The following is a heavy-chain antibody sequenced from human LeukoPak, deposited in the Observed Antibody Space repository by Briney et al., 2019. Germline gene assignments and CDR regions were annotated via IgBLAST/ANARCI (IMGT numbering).Heavy chain of an antibody. CDR3: AKSANYYYYMDV. Sequence: GGSLRLSCAASGFTFDDYAMHWVRQAPGKGLEWVSLISWDGGSTYYADSVKGRFTISRDNSKNSLYLQMNSLRAEDTALYYCAKSANYYYYMDVWGKGTTVTVSS. CDR2: ISWDGGST. J-gene: IGHJ6*03. V-gene: IGHV3-43D*03. CDR1: GFTFDDYA.